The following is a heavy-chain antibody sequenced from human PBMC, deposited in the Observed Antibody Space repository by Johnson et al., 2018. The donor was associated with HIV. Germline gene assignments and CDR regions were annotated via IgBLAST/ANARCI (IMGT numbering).Heavy chain of an antibody. CDR2: IYSGGNT. J-gene: IGHJ3*02. CDR3: AREMVAAKDAFDI. D-gene: IGHD2-15*01. V-gene: IGHV3-66*01. Sequence: VQLVESGGGFVQPGGSLRLSCVVSGFTVSRYYMSWVRQAPGKGLEWVSVIYSGGNTYYADSVKGRFTISRDNSKNTLYLQMDSLRAEDTAVYFCAREMVAAKDAFDIWGQGTMVTVSS. CDR1: GFTVSRYY.